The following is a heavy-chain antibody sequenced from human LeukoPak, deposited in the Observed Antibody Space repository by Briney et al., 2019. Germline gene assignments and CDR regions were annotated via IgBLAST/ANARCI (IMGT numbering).Heavy chain of an antibody. J-gene: IGHJ4*02. CDR3: ARGIRWASDY. CDR2: ITSNGGTT. Sequence: GGSLRLSCAASGFTFSSYSMVWVRQARGKGLEYVSGITSNGGTTYYGNSVKGRFTISRDNSKDTLYLQMGSLRTEDMAVYYCARGIRWASDYWGQGTPVTVAS. D-gene: IGHD4-23*01. V-gene: IGHV3-64*01. CDR1: GFTFSSYS.